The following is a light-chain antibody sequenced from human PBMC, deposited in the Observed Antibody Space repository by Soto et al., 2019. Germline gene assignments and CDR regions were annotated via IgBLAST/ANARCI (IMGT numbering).Light chain of an antibody. J-gene: IGLJ1*01. CDR3: SSYPSSSPLDV. V-gene: IGLV2-14*01. CDR2: EVT. CDR1: SIDVGGYNY. Sequence: QSLLTQPGSVAGSPRQAITICCTGTSIDVGGYNYVSWYQQNPGKAPKLMIYEVTNRPSGVPTRFSGSKSGNTASLTISGLQAEDEADYYCSSYPSSSPLDVFGTGTKVTVL.